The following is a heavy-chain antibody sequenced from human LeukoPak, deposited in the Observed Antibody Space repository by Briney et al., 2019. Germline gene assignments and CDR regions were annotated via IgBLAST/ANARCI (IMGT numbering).Heavy chain of an antibody. CDR3: ARSHSSTHPSFDP. CDR1: GYSFTTYW. Sequence: GESLETSCKTSGYSFTTYWIAWVRQMPRKGLEWMGIIYPRDSDTKYNPAFEGQVSISADKSITTAYLQWSSLQASDTAVYYCARSHSSTHPSFDPWGQGPLVTVSS. CDR2: IYPRDSDT. V-gene: IGHV5-51*01. J-gene: IGHJ5*02.